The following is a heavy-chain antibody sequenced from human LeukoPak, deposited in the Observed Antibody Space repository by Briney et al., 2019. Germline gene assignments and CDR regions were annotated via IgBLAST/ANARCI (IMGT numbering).Heavy chain of an antibody. CDR1: GXTFSSYG. D-gene: IGHD6-13*01. CDR3: AKELSAGTGGGWEDYFDY. V-gene: IGHV3-30*18. Sequence: HPGGSLRLSCAASGXTFSSYGMHWVRQAPGKGLEWVAVISYDGSNKYYADSVKGRFTISRDNSKSTLYLQMNSLRAEDTAVYYCAKELSAGTGGGWEDYFDYWGQGTLVTVSA. CDR2: ISYDGSNK. J-gene: IGHJ4*02.